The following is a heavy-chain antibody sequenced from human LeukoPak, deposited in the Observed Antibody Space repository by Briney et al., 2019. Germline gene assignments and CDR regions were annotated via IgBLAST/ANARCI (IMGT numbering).Heavy chain of an antibody. CDR1: GFTFSGSA. J-gene: IGHJ6*03. V-gene: IGHV3-73*01. CDR3: TRHGGLWFGEPSTPYYYYMDV. Sequence: PGGSLRLSCAASGFTFSGSAMHWVRQASGKGLEWVGRIRSKANSYATAYAASVKGRFTISRDDSKNTAYLQMNSLKTEDTAVYYCTRHGGLWFGEPSTPYYYYMDVWGKGTTVTVSS. D-gene: IGHD3-10*01. CDR2: IRSKANSYAT.